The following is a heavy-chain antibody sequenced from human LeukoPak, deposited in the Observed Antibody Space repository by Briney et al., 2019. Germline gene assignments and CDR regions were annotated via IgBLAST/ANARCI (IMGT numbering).Heavy chain of an antibody. CDR3: AKSSLRYSSSLGDYYYGMDV. V-gene: IGHV1-3*01. J-gene: IGHJ6*02. CDR1: GYTFTSYA. CDR2: INAGNGNT. Sequence: ASVKVSCKASGYTFTSYAMHWVRQAPGQRLEWMGWINAGNGNTKYSQKFQGRVTITRDTSASTAYMELSSLRSEDTAVYYCAKSSLRYSSSLGDYYYGMDVWGQGTTVTVSS. D-gene: IGHD6-13*01.